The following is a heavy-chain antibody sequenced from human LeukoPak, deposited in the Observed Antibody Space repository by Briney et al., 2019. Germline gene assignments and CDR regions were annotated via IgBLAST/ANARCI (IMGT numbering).Heavy chain of an antibody. D-gene: IGHD3-3*01. V-gene: IGHV1-8*01. CDR1: GYTFSSYD. CDR3: ARSAGPRVLRFLEWFLPGP. CDR2: MNPNSGNT. J-gene: IGHJ5*02. Sequence: ASVKVSCKASGYTFSSYDINWVRQATGQGLEWMGWMNPNSGNTGYAQKFQGRVTITRNTSISTAYMELSSLRSEDTAVYYCARSAGPRVLRFLEWFLPGPWGQGTLVTVSS.